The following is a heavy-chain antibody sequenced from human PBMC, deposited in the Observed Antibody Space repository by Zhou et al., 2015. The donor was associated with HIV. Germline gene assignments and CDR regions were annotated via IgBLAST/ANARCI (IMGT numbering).Heavy chain of an antibody. J-gene: IGHJ3*02. V-gene: IGHV1-18*01. CDR3: ARGRSFDVRDASDI. CDR1: GYTFTNYG. CDR2: ISTYNGNT. Sequence: QVQLVQSGAEVKKPGASLKVSCKASGYTFTNYGISWVRQAPGQGLEWMGWISTYNGNTNYAQPFQGRVTMTTDTSTTTIYMELRSLRSDDTAVYYCARGRSFDVRDASDIWGQGTMVIVSS. D-gene: IGHD3-9*01.